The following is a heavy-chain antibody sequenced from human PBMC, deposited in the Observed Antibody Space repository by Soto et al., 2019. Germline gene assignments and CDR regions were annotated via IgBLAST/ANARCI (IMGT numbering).Heavy chain of an antibody. Sequence: SETLSLTCAVSGGSISSGGYSWSWIRQPPGKGLEWIGYIYHSGSTSYNPSLQSRVTMSVDTSKNQLSLKVSSVTAADTAVYYGARLHCFSPNCVPLDPWGRETRVTVS. D-gene: IGHD1-1*01. CDR1: GGSISSGGYS. V-gene: IGHV4-30-2*03. CDR2: IYHSGST. J-gene: IGHJ5*02. CDR3: ARLHCFSPNCVPLDP.